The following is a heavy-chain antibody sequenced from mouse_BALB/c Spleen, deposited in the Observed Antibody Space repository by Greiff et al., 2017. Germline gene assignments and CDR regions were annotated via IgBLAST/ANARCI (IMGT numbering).Heavy chain of an antibody. CDR2: INPSTGYT. CDR1: GYTFTSYW. J-gene: IGHJ2*01. Sequence: VQLKESGAELAKPGASVKMSCKASGYTFTSYWMHWVKQRPGQGLEWIGYINPSTGYTEYNQKFKDKATLTADKSSSTAYMQLSSLTSEDSAVYYCARSRNGNYVDYWGQGTTLTVSS. V-gene: IGHV1-7*01. CDR3: ARSRNGNYVDY. D-gene: IGHD2-1*01.